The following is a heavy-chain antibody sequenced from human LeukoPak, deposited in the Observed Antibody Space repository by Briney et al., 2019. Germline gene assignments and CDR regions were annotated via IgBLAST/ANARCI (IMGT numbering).Heavy chain of an antibody. CDR3: ARGYSGWPHQSLDY. Sequence: GASVKVSCKASGYTFTSYGTSWVRQAPGQGLEWMGWISAYNGNTNYAQKLQGRVTMTTDTSTSTAYMELRSLRSDDTAVYYCARGYSGWPHQSLDYWGQGTLVTVSS. CDR2: ISAYNGNT. D-gene: IGHD6-19*01. CDR1: GYTFTSYG. V-gene: IGHV1-18*01. J-gene: IGHJ4*02.